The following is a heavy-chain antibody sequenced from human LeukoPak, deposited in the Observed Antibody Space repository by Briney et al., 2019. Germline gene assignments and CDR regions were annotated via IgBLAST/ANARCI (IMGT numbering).Heavy chain of an antibody. D-gene: IGHD5-24*01. CDR2: IGTAGDT. CDR3: ARASRMATIIRSPDYYYYMDV. V-gene: IGHV3-13*01. J-gene: IGHJ6*03. Sequence: GGSLRLSCAASGFTFTTYAMTWVRQAPGKGLEWVSAIGTAGDTYYPGSVKGRFTISRENAKNSLYLQMNSLRAGDTAVYYCARASRMATIIRSPDYYYYMDVWGKGTTVTISS. CDR1: GFTFTTYA.